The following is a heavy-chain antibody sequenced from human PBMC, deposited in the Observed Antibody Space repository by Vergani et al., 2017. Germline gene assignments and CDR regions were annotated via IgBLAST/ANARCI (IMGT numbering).Heavy chain of an antibody. D-gene: IGHD3-10*01. V-gene: IGHV1-18*04. CDR1: GYIFTSDY. J-gene: IGHJ4*02. Sequence: VQLVQSGAAVRKPGASVTVSCTASGYIFTSDYIDWVRPAPGQGLEGMGWINAYNGNSNYAQKLPVRVTMTTDTSTSTAYMELSSLISDDPAVYYCAGGHIVRGVITDYWGQGTLVTVSS. CDR3: AGGHIVRGVITDY. CDR2: INAYNGNS.